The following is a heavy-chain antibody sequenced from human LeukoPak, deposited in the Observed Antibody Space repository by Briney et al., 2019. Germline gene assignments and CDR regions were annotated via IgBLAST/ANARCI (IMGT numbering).Heavy chain of an antibody. CDR2: IYYSGST. D-gene: IGHD3-22*01. V-gene: IGHV4-59*01. Sequence: SETLSLTCTDSGGSISSYYWSWIRQPPGKGLKWIGYIYYSGSTNYNPSLKSRVTISVDTSKNQFSLKLSSVTAADTAVYYCASYYYDSSGFGYWGQGTLVTVSS. CDR1: GGSISSYY. J-gene: IGHJ4*02. CDR3: ASYYYDSSGFGY.